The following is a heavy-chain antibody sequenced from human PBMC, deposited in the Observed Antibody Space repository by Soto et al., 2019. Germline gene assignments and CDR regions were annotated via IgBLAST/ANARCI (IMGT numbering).Heavy chain of an antibody. CDR2: INHSGST. CDR3: ARGFDYAYGLYYSYGMDV. D-gene: IGHD4-17*01. V-gene: IGHV4-34*01. J-gene: IGHJ6*02. Sequence: QVQLQQWGAGLLKPSETLSLTCAVYGGSFSGYYWSWIRQPPGKGLEWIGEINHSGSTNYNPSLKSRVTISVDTSKNQSSLKLSSVTAADTAVYYCARGFDYAYGLYYSYGMDVWGQGTTVTVSS. CDR1: GGSFSGYY.